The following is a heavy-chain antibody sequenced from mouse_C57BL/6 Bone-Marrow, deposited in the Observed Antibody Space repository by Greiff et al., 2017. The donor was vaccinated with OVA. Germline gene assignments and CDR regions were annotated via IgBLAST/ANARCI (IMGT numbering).Heavy chain of an antibody. CDR3: TRGNIGYSNLDY. Sequence: VRLQQSGAELVRPGASVTLSCKASGYTFTDYEMHWVKQTPVHGLEWIGAIDPETGGTAYNQKFKGKAILTADKSSSTAYMELRSLTSEDSAVYYCTRGNIGYSNLDYWGQGTTLTVSS. CDR2: IDPETGGT. J-gene: IGHJ2*01. CDR1: GYTFTDYE. V-gene: IGHV1-15*01. D-gene: IGHD2-5*01.